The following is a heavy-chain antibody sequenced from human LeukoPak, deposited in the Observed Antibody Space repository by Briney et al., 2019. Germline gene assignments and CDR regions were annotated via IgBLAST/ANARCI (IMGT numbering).Heavy chain of an antibody. CDR1: GFTFGRYW. Sequence: EGSLRLSCADSGFTFGRYWMHWVRQAPGKGLVWVSHITTDGSGTSYADSVRGRFTISRDNAKNTLYLQMNSLRAEDTAVYYCARGAIVGANFDYWGQGTLVTVSS. V-gene: IGHV3-74*01. CDR2: ITTDGSGT. D-gene: IGHD1-26*01. J-gene: IGHJ4*02. CDR3: ARGAIVGANFDY.